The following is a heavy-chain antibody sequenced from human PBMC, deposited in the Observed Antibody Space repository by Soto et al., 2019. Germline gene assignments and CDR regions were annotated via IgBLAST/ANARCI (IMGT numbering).Heavy chain of an antibody. CDR1: GGSISSSSYY. Sequence: SETLSLTCTVSGGSISSSSYYWGWIRQPPGKGLEWIGSIYYSGSTYYNPSLKSRVTISVDTSKNQFSLKLSSVTAADTAVYYCATRDYDFWSGYYQGNWFDPWGQGTLFTVSS. CDR3: ATRDYDFWSGYYQGNWFDP. D-gene: IGHD3-3*01. CDR2: IYYSGST. J-gene: IGHJ5*02. V-gene: IGHV4-39*01.